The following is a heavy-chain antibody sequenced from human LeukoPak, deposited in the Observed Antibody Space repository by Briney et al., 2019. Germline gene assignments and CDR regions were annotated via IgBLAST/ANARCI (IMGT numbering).Heavy chain of an antibody. J-gene: IGHJ6*03. CDR3: ARGGYDFWSGSIGYYYMDA. CDR1: GYTFTSYY. CDR2: INPSGGST. D-gene: IGHD3-3*01. Sequence: ASVKVSCKASGYTFTSYYMHWVRQAPGQGLEWMGIINPSGGSTSYAQKFQGRVTMTRDTSTSTVYMELSSLRSEDTAVYYCARGGYDFWSGSIGYYYMDAWGKGTTVTVSS. V-gene: IGHV1-46*01.